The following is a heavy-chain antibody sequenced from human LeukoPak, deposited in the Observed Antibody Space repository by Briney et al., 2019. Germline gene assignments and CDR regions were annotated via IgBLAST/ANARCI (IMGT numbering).Heavy chain of an antibody. CDR2: IRYDGSNK. V-gene: IGHV3-30*02. CDR3: AKDRLTGEYYFDY. J-gene: IGHJ4*02. Sequence: GGSLRLSCAASGFTFSSYGMHWVRQAPGKGLEWVAFIRYDGSNKYYADSVKGRFTISRDNSKNTLYLQMNSLRAEDTAVYYCAKDRLTGEYYFDYWGQGTLVTVSS. D-gene: IGHD7-27*01. CDR1: GFTFSSYG.